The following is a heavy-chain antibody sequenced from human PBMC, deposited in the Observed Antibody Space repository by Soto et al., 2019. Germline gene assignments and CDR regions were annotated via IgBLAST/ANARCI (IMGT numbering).Heavy chain of an antibody. CDR2: ISGSGGST. CDR3: AKGTNEYVWGSYRYFDY. D-gene: IGHD3-16*02. J-gene: IGHJ4*02. V-gene: IGHV3-23*01. CDR1: GFTFSSYA. Sequence: EVQLLESGGGLVQPGGSPRLSCAASGFTFSSYAMSWVRQAPGMGLAWVSAISGSGGSTYYAASVKGRFTISSDNTKNTLDLQMNSQRAEDTAVDYGAKGTNEYVWGSYRYFDYWGQGTLATVSS.